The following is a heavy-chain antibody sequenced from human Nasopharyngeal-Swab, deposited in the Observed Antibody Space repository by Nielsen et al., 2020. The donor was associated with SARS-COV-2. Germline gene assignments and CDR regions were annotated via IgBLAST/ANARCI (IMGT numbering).Heavy chain of an antibody. V-gene: IGHV1-46*01. CDR1: GYTFTSYY. J-gene: IGHJ6*03. CDR2: INPSGGST. CDR3: ARERELQSHQYYYYMDV. Sequence: ASVKVSCKASGYTFTSYYMHWVRQAPGQGLEWMGIINPSGGSTSYAQKFQDRVTITRDTSASTVYMELSSLRPEDTAVYYCARERELQSHQYYYYMDVWGKGTTVAVSS. D-gene: IGHD2-2*01.